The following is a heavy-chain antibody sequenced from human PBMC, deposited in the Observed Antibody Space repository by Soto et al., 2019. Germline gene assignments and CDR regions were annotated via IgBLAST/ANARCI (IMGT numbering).Heavy chain of an antibody. V-gene: IGHV3-23*01. J-gene: IGHJ6*02. CDR3: AKVSADILHYYYYYGMDV. CDR1: GFTFSSYA. D-gene: IGHD2-15*01. CDR2: ISGSGGST. Sequence: PGGSLRLSCAASGFTFSSYAMSWVRQAPGKGLEWVSAISGSGGSTYYADSVKGRFTISRDNSMNTLYLQMNSLRAEDTAVYYCAKVSADILHYYYYYGMDVWGQGTTVTVSS.